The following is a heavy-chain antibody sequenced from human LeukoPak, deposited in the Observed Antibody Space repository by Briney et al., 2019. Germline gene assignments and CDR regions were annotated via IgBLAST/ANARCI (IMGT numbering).Heavy chain of an antibody. CDR2: ISYDGSNK. D-gene: IGHD3-16*01. J-gene: IGHJ3*02. V-gene: IGHV3-30*18. CDR3: AKLGDQALNI. CDR1: GFTFSSYG. Sequence: GGSLRLSCAASGFTFSSYGMHWVRQAPGKGLEWVAVISYDGSNKYYADSVKGRFTISRDNSKNTLYLQMNSLRAEDTAVYYCAKLGDQALNIWGQGTMVTVSS.